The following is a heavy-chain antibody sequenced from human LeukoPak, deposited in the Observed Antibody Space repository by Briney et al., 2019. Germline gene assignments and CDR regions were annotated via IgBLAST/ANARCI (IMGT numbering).Heavy chain of an antibody. CDR1: GFTFSDYY. CDR2: ISSSGSTI. CDR3: ARGVTFGGVIVIRIDY. D-gene: IGHD3-16*02. V-gene: IGHV3-11*01. J-gene: IGHJ4*02. Sequence: GGSLRLSCAASGFTFSDYYMSWIRQAPGKGLEWVSYISSSGSTIYYVDSVKGRFTISRDNAKNSLYLQMNSLRAEDTAVYYCARGVTFGGVIVIRIDYWGQGTLVTVSS.